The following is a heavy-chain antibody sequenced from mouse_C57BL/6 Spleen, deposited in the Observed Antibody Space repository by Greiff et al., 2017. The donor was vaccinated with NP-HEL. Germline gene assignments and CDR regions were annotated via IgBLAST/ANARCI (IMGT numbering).Heavy chain of an antibody. J-gene: IGHJ3*01. CDR2: IDPEDGDT. CDR3: VKGGNYGGFAY. V-gene: IGHV14-1*01. CDR1: GFNIKDYY. Sequence: VQLQQSGAELVRPGASVKLSCTASGFNIKDYYMHWVKQRPEQGLEWIGRIDPEDGDTEYAPKFQGKATMTADTSSNTAYLQLSSLTAEDTAVDYCVKGGNYGGFAYWGQGTLVTVSA. D-gene: IGHD2-1*01.